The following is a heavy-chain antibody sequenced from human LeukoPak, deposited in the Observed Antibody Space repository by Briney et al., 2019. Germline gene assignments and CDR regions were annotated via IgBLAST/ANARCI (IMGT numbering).Heavy chain of an antibody. CDR1: GFTFSNYG. CDR3: AKDLNVAAAGYYFDY. CDR2: VANDGRDK. J-gene: IGHJ4*02. Sequence: PGRSLRLSRAASGFTFSNYGLHWVRQAPGKGLEWVAVVANDGRDKRYADSVKGRFTISRDNSKNTVYLQMNSLRAEDTAVYYCAKDLNVAAAGYYFDYWGQGTLVTVSS. V-gene: IGHV3-30*18. D-gene: IGHD6-13*01.